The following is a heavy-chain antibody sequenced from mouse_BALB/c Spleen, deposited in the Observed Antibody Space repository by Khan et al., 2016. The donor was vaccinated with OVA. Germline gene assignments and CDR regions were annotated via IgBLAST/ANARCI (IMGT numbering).Heavy chain of an antibody. V-gene: IGHV9-3-1*01. D-gene: IGHD3-3*01. CDR3: ASGGRRAMDY. J-gene: IGHJ4*01. Sequence: QIQLVQSGPDLKKPGETVKISCKASGYIFTNYGINWVKQAPGTGLKWMGWIYINTGEPTYVDDFTGRFAFSLETSASTAYLQINNLKKEDTATCFWASGGRRAMDYWGQGTSVTVSS. CDR1: GYIFTNYG. CDR2: IYINTGEP.